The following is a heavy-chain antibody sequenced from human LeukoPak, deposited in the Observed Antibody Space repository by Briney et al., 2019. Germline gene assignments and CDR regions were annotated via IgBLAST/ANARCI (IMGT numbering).Heavy chain of an antibody. Sequence: ASVKVSCKASGYTFTSYYMHWARQAPGQGLEWMGIINPSGGSTTYPQKFQGRVTMTRDMSTSTVYMELSSLGSEDTAVYYCARAVVTSPRSTFDIWGQGTMVTVSS. CDR3: ARAVVTSPRSTFDI. CDR1: GYTFTSYY. D-gene: IGHD4-23*01. J-gene: IGHJ3*02. V-gene: IGHV1-46*01. CDR2: INPSGGST.